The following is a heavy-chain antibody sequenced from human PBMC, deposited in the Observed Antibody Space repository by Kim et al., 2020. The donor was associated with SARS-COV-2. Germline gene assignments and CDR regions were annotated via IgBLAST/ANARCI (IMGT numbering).Heavy chain of an antibody. D-gene: IGHD2-2*01. CDR3: ARGKKPEIVVVPAANYGMDV. J-gene: IGHJ6*02. V-gene: IGHV3-74*01. Sequence: FTISRDNAKNTLYLQMNSLRAEDTAVYYCARGKKPEIVVVPAANYGMDVWGQGTTVTVSS.